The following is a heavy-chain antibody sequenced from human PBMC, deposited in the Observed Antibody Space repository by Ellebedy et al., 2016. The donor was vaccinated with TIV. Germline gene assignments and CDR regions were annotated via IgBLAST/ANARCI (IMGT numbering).Heavy chain of an antibody. CDR2: IYYSGST. Sequence: MPSETLSLTCTVSGGSISSSSYYWGWIRQPPGKGLEWIGSIYYSGSTYYNPSLKSRVTISVDTSKNQFSLKLSSVTAADTAVYYCSRVRIDYYGSGSYPMRYFDYWGQGTLVTVSS. CDR1: GGSISSSSYY. D-gene: IGHD3-10*01. CDR3: SRVRIDYYGSGSYPMRYFDY. J-gene: IGHJ4*02. V-gene: IGHV4-39*07.